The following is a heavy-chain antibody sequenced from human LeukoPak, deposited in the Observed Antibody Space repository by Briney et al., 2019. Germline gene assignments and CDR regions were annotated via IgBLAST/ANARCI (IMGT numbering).Heavy chain of an antibody. CDR2: IKQDGSEK. Sequence: GGSLRLSCAASGFTFSSYWMSWVRQAPGKGLEWVANIKQDGSEKSYVDSVKGRFTISRDNAKNSLYLQMNSLRAEDTAVYYCARDRDYDFWSGYQVAFDIWGQGTMVTVSS. J-gene: IGHJ3*02. CDR1: GFTFSSYW. D-gene: IGHD3-3*01. V-gene: IGHV3-7*01. CDR3: ARDRDYDFWSGYQVAFDI.